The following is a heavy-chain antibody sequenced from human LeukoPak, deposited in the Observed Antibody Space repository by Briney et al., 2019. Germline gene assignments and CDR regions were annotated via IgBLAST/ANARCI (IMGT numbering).Heavy chain of an antibody. J-gene: IGHJ4*02. CDR1: GFTFDDYA. CDR2: ISGDGGST. D-gene: IGHD5-24*01. CDR3: AKDIGGRDGYNSAPLYFDY. Sequence: GGSLRLSCAASGFTFDDYAMHWVRQAPGKGLEWVSLISGDGGSTYCADSVKGRFTISRDNSKNSLYLQMNSLRTEDTALYYCAKDIGGRDGYNSAPLYFDYWGQGTLVTVSS. V-gene: IGHV3-43*02.